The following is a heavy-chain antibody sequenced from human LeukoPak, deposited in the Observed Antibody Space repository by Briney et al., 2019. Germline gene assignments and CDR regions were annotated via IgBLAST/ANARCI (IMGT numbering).Heavy chain of an antibody. V-gene: IGHV4-39*07. CDR1: GGSITRSGYH. Sequence: SETLSLTCTVSGGSITRSGYHWGWIRQPPGKGLEWIGSIDYSGGTYYNPSLKSRVTISVDTSKNQFSLKLSSVTAADTAVYYCARDLGFYGDYYFDYWGQGTLVTVSS. D-gene: IGHD4-17*01. CDR2: IDYSGGT. CDR3: ARDLGFYGDYYFDY. J-gene: IGHJ4*02.